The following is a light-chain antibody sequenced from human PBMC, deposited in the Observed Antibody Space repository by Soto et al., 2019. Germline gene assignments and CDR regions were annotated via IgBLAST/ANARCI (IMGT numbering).Light chain of an antibody. CDR2: GAS. CDR1: QSVSTY. V-gene: IGKV3-11*01. CDR3: QQRSDWRYT. J-gene: IGKJ2*01. Sequence: EIVLTQSPATLSLSPGERATLSCRASQSVSTYLAWYQQKPGQAPRLLIYGASTRATGIPARFSGSGPGTDFTLTISSLEPEDFAVYYCQQRSDWRYTFGQGTKLEIK.